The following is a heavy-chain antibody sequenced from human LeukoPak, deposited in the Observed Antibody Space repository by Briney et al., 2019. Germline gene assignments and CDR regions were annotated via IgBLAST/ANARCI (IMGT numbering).Heavy chain of an antibody. CDR3: ARNQKDIDDFWSGYRVYYGVDV. Sequence: ASVKVSCKASGYTFTGYYMHWVRQAPGQGLEWMGWINPNSGGTNYAQKFQGWVTMTRDTSISTAYMELSRLRSDDTAVYYCARNQKDIDDFWSGYRVYYGVDVWGQGTTVTVSS. D-gene: IGHD3-3*01. CDR1: GYTFTGYY. V-gene: IGHV1-2*04. CDR2: INPNSGGT. J-gene: IGHJ6*02.